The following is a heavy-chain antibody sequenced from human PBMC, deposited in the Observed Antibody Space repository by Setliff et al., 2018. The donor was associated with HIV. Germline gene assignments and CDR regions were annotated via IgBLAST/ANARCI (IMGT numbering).Heavy chain of an antibody. CDR1: GFIFEDYA. CDR3: AKEGGSERMPFFYYYMDV. J-gene: IGHJ6*03. Sequence: GGSLRLSCAASGFIFEDYAMHWVRQAPGKGLEWVALISWDGATTNYADSVKGRFTISRDSSKNPLYLQMNSLRTEDTALYYCAKEGGSERMPFFYYYMDVWGKGTTVTVSS. D-gene: IGHD3-10*01. CDR2: ISWDGATT. V-gene: IGHV3-43*01.